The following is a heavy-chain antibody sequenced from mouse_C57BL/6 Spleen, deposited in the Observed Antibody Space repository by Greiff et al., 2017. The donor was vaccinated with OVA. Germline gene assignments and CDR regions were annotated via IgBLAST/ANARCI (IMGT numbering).Heavy chain of an antibody. CDR3: ARLDGSSSDY. Sequence: DVQLQESGPELVKPGASVKISCKASGYSFTGYYMNWVKQSPEKSLEWIGEINPSTGGTNYNEKFKSKATLTVDTSSSTAYMQLSSLTSEDSAVYYCARLDGSSSDYWGQGTTLTVSS. V-gene: IGHV1-42*01. D-gene: IGHD1-1*01. J-gene: IGHJ2*01. CDR1: GYSFTGYY. CDR2: INPSTGGT.